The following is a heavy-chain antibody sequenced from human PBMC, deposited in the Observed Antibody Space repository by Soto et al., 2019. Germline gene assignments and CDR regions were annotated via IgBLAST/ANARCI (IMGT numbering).Heavy chain of an antibody. Sequence: PGGSLRLSCAVSGFTFSDYYMTWIRQAPGKGLEWVSYISSSTSHTNYADSVKGRFTISRDNAKNSLYLQMNSLRAEDTVVYYCARGTTEGYYYGMDVWGQGTTVTVSS. CDR1: GFTFSDYY. CDR3: ARGTTEGYYYGMDV. J-gene: IGHJ6*02. V-gene: IGHV3-11*06. D-gene: IGHD1-1*01. CDR2: ISSSTSHT.